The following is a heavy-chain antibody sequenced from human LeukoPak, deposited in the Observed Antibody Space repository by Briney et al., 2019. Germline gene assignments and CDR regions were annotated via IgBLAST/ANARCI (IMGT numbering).Heavy chain of an antibody. V-gene: IGHV4-34*01. CDR1: GGSFSGYY. CDR2: INHSGST. D-gene: IGHD3-10*01. CDR3: ARQYYGSGGLFDY. Sequence: SETLSLTCAVYGGSFSGYYWSWIRQPPGKGLEWIGEINHSGSTNYNPSLKSRVTISVDTSKNQFSLKLSSVTAADTAVYYCARQYYGSGGLFDYWGQGTLVTVSS. J-gene: IGHJ4*02.